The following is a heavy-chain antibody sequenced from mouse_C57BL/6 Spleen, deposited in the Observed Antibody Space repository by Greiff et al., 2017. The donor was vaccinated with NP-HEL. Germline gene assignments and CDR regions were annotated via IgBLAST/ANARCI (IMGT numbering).Heavy chain of an antibody. V-gene: IGHV1-50*01. CDR1: GYTFTSYW. J-gene: IGHJ2*01. D-gene: IGHD1-1*01. CDR3: ARRIYGSNRDY. CDR2: IDPSDSYT. Sequence: QVQLQQPGAELVKPGASVKLSCKASGYTFTSYWMQWVKQRPGQGLEWIGEIDPSDSYTNYNQKFKGKATLTVDTSSSTAYMQLSSLTSEDSAVYYCARRIYGSNRDYWGQGTTLTVSS.